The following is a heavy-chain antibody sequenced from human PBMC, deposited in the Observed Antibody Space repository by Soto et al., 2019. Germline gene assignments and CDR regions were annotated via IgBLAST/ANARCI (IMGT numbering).Heavy chain of an antibody. CDR1: GFIFSSYS. CDR3: AKNGGYGPSYFDY. D-gene: IGHD5-12*01. V-gene: IGHV3-23*01. CDR2: ISSSSDTT. Sequence: GGSLRLSCAASGFIFSSYSMNWVRQAPGKGLEWVSSISSSSDTTYYADSVKGRFTISRDNSKNTLYLQMDSLRAEDTAVYYCAKNGGYGPSYFDYWGQGTLVTVSS. J-gene: IGHJ4*02.